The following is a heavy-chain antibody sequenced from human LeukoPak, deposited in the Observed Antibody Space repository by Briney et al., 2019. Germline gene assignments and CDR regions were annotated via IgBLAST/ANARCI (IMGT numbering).Heavy chain of an antibody. J-gene: IGHJ4*02. Sequence: GESLKISCKGSGYTFPNYWIGWVRQMPGKGLEWMGIIYPGDSNTRYSPSFQGQVTISADKSISTAYLQWSSLKASDTAMYYCARRQGCSSTSCPPDSWGQGTLVTVSS. CDR3: ARRQGCSSTSCPPDS. V-gene: IGHV5-51*01. CDR2: IYPGDSNT. CDR1: GYTFPNYW. D-gene: IGHD2-2*01.